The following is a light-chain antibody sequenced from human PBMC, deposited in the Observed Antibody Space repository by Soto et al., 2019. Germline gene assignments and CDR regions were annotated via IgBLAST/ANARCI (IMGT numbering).Light chain of an antibody. Sequence: QSALTQPRPVSGSPGQSVTISCTGTNSDVGGYNFVSWYQQHPGKAPKLMIYDVSKRPSGVPDRFSGSKSGNTASLTISGLQAEDEADYYCCSYAGSYTFVFGGGTQLTVL. V-gene: IGLV2-11*01. CDR3: CSYAGSYTFV. CDR1: NSDVGGYNF. J-gene: IGLJ2*01. CDR2: DVS.